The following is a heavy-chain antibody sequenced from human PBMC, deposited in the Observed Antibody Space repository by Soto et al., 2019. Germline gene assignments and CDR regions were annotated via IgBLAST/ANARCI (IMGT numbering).Heavy chain of an antibody. CDR1: GGTFSSYA. D-gene: IGHD3-3*01. V-gene: IGHV1-69*13. CDR2: IIPIFGTA. CDR3: ARDSVALRFLEWSLDY. Sequence: SVKVSCKASGGTFSSYAISWVRQAPGQGLEWMGGIIPIFGTANYAQKFQGRVTITADESTSTAYMELSSLRSEDTAVYYCARDSVALRFLEWSLDYWGQGTLVTVSS. J-gene: IGHJ4*02.